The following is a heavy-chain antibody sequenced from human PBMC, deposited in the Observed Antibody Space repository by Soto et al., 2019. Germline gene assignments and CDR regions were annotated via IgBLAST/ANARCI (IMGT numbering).Heavy chain of an antibody. Sequence: GGSLRLSCAASGFTVSSNYMSWVRQAPGKGLEWVSVIYSGGSTYYADSVKGRFTISRDNSKNTLYLQMNSLRAEDTAVYYCARAFYDSSGYYYYGMDVWGQGTTVTVS. CDR3: ARAFYDSSGYYYYGMDV. V-gene: IGHV3-53*01. CDR1: GFTVSSNY. J-gene: IGHJ6*02. D-gene: IGHD3-22*01. CDR2: IYSGGST.